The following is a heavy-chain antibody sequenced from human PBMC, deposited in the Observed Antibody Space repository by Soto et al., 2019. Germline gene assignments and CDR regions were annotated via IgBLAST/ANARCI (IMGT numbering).Heavy chain of an antibody. D-gene: IGHD3-9*01. CDR1: GFTFSSYG. CDR3: ARDPSDVLRYFDWPIDY. V-gene: IGHV3-33*08. J-gene: IGHJ4*02. Sequence: GGSLRLSCAASGFTFSSYGMNWVRQAPGKGLEWVSVIRYNRSNKYYADSVKGRFTISRDNSKNTLYLQMNSLRAEDTAVYYCARDPSDVLRYFDWPIDYWGQGTLVTVSS. CDR2: IRYNRSNK.